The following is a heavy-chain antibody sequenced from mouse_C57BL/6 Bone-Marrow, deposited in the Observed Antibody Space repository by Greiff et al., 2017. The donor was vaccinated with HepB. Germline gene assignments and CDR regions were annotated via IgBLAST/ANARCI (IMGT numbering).Heavy chain of an antibody. CDR1: GYTFTSYW. CDR3: VLYYYGSSSWYFDV. CDR2: IYPGSGST. J-gene: IGHJ1*03. V-gene: IGHV1-55*01. D-gene: IGHD1-1*01. Sequence: VQLQQSGAELVKPRASVKMSCKASGYTFTSYWITWVKQRPGRGLEWIGDIYPGSGSTNYNEKFKSKATLTVDTSSSTAYMQLSSLTSEDSAVYYCVLYYYGSSSWYFDVWGTGTTVTVSS.